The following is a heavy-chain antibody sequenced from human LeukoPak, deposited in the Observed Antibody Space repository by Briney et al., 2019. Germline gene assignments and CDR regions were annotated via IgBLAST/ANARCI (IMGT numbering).Heavy chain of an antibody. J-gene: IGHJ4*02. CDR3: ARGVVLWFGCFDY. D-gene: IGHD3-10*01. CDR2: ISSSGSTI. CDR1: GLTFSSYE. V-gene: IGHV3-48*03. Sequence: GGSLRLSCAASGLTFSSYEMNWVRQAPGKGLEWVSYISSSGSTIYYADSVKGRFTISRDNAKNSLYLQMNSLRAEDTAVYYCARGVVLWFGCFDYWGQGTLVTVSS.